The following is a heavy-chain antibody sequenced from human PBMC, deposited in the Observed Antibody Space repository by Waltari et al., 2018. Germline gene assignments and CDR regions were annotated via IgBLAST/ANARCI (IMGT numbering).Heavy chain of an antibody. J-gene: IGHJ4*02. V-gene: IGHV4-4*02. Sequence: GLEWIREIYHSGSTNYNPSLKSRVTISVDKSKNQFSLKLSSVTAADTAVYYCARTPRGVWTAGYSSSLYYWGQGTLVTVSS. CDR3: ARTPRGVWTAGYSSSLYY. CDR2: IYHSGST. D-gene: IGHD6-13*01.